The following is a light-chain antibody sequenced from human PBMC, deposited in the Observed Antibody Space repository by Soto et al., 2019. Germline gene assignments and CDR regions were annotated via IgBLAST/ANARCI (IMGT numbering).Light chain of an antibody. CDR3: LHHYSYPLT. CDR1: QGVKTD. Sequence: DIQMTQSPSSVSASVGDRVTITCRASQGVKTDLGWYQQKPGKATKRLIYAASRLQSGVPSRFSGSGSGTEFTLTISSLQPEDFASYYCLHHYSYPLTFGGGTRVEIK. V-gene: IGKV1-17*01. J-gene: IGKJ4*01. CDR2: AAS.